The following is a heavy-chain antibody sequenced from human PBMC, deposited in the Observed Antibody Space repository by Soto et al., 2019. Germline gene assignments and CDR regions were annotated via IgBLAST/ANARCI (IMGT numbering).Heavy chain of an antibody. CDR1: GFTFSSYS. CDR3: ARYRKSGCYYYYYGMDV. V-gene: IGHV3-48*02. J-gene: IGHJ6*02. Sequence: GGSLRLSCAASGFTFSSYSMNWVRQAPGKGLEWVSYISSSISTIYYADSVKGRFTISRDNAKNSLYLQMNSRRDEDTAVYYCARYRKSGCYYYYYGMDVWGQGTTFTFSS. D-gene: IGHD1-26*01. CDR2: ISSSISTI.